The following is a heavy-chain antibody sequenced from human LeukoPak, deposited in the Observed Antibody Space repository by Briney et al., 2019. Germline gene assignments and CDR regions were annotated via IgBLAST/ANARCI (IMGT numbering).Heavy chain of an antibody. J-gene: IGHJ5*01. CDR1: VLTFSSYG. V-gene: IGHV3-30*02. CDR2: IRYDGSNK. Sequence: GGSLRLSCAVSVLTFSSYGMHCVRQAPGKGLEWVALIRYDGSNKYYADSVKGRFTISRDNAKNSLYLQMNSLRAEDTAVYYCARGCSGGSCKDPKIDAWGQGTLVTVSS. CDR3: ARGCSGGSCKDPKIDA. D-gene: IGHD2-15*01.